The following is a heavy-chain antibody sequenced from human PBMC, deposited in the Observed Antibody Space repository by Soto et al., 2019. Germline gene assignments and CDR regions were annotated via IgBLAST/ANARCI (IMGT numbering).Heavy chain of an antibody. CDR2: IIHSGSA. D-gene: IGHD3-9*01. J-gene: IGHJ6*02. V-gene: IGHV4-34*12. CDR3: ARDLDDILTGYGVSYGMDV. Sequence: SETLSLTCAVYGGSFSGYYWSWIRRPPGKGLEWIGKIIHSGSANYNPSLKSRVTISVDTSKNQFSLKLSSVTAADTAVYYCARDLDDILTGYGVSYGMDVWGQGTTVTVSS. CDR1: GGSFSGYY.